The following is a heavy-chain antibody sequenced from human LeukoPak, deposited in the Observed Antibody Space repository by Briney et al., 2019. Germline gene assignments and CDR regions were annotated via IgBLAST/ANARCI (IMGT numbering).Heavy chain of an antibody. Sequence: PSETLSLTCTVSGGSVSSGSYYWSWIRQPPGKGLEWIGYIYYSGSTNYNPSLKSRVTISVDTSKNQFSLKLSSVTAADTAVYYCARVLYYDSSGYYYGGAYYFDYWGQGTLVTVSS. V-gene: IGHV4-61*01. CDR2: IYYSGST. CDR3: ARVLYYDSSGYYYGGAYYFDY. J-gene: IGHJ4*02. D-gene: IGHD3-22*01. CDR1: GGSVSSGSYY.